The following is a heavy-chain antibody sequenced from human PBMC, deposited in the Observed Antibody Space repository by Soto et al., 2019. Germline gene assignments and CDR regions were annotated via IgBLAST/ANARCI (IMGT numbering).Heavy chain of an antibody. Sequence: SLRLSCEASGFTFSGFDMHWVRQPTGKGLEWVSSIGTAGDTYYAVSVKGRFTISRDNSKNTLYLQMNSLRAEDTAVYYCAKAKWNMRQPLLYGVDYWGQGTLVTVSS. D-gene: IGHD2-2*02. CDR3: AKAKWNMRQPLLYGVDY. CDR1: GFTFSGFD. V-gene: IGHV3-13*01. J-gene: IGHJ4*02. CDR2: IGTAGDT.